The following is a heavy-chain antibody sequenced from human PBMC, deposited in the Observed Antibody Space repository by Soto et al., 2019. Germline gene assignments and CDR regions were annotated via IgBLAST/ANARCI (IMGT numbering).Heavy chain of an antibody. CDR1: GFTFDDYA. V-gene: IGHV3-9*01. CDR3: GTELTTMVRLCDY. D-gene: IGHD5-18*01. CDR2: MSWNSASI. Sequence: EVQLVESGGALVQPGRSLRLSCAASGFTFDDYAMHWVRQAPGKGPEWVSGMSWNSASIGYADSVKGRFTISSDNAKTALYLHMNGLRPEDTAVYCCGTELTTMVRLCDYWGQGTLVTVSS. J-gene: IGHJ4*02.